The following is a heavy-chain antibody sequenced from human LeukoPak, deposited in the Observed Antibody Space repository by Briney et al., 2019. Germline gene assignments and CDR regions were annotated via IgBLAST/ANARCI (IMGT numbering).Heavy chain of an antibody. J-gene: IGHJ4*02. Sequence: ESGPTLVKPTQTLTLTCTFSGFSLSTSGVGVGWIRQPPGKALEWLALIYWDDDKRYSPSLKSRLTITKDTSKNQVVLTMTNMDPVDTATYYCAHAPPTITMVQGVIMIMGDYFDYWGQGTLVTVSS. CDR1: GFSLSTSGVG. D-gene: IGHD3-10*01. V-gene: IGHV2-5*02. CDR3: AHAPPTITMVQGVIMIMGDYFDY. CDR2: IYWDDDK.